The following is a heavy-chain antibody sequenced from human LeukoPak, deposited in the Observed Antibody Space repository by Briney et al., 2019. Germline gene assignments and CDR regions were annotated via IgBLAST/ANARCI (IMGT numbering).Heavy chain of an antibody. V-gene: IGHV3-23*01. J-gene: IGHJ4*02. CDR3: AKDLPYYDFWSGYLYSAGSLGYFDY. CDR1: GFTFSSYA. Sequence: PGGSLRLSCAASGFTFSSYAMSWVRQAPGKGLEWVSAISGSGGSTYYADSVKGRFTISRDNSKNTLYLQMNSLRAEDTAVYYCAKDLPYYDFWSGYLYSAGSLGYFDYWGQGTLVTVSS. CDR2: ISGSGGST. D-gene: IGHD3-3*01.